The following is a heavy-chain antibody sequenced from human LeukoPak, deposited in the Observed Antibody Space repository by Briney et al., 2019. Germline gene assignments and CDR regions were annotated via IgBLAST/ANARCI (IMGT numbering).Heavy chain of an antibody. D-gene: IGHD3-22*01. J-gene: IGHJ4*02. CDR3: ASREYYYDSSGYSTVGNFDY. CDR2: IYHSGST. CDR1: GGSISSSNW. V-gene: IGHV4-4*02. Sequence: PSETPSLTCAVSGGSISSSNWWSWVRQPPGKGLEWIGEIYHSGSTNYNPSLKSRVTISVDKSKNQFSLKLSSVTAADTAVYYCASREYYYDSSGYSTVGNFDYWGQGTLVTVSS.